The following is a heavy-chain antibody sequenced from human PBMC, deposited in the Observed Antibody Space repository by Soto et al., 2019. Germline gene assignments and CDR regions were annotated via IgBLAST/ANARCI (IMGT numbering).Heavy chain of an antibody. CDR1: GYTFTGYY. D-gene: IGHD3-3*01. CDR2: INPNSGGT. Sequence: GASVKVSCKASGYTFTGYYMHWVRQAPGQGLEWMGWINPNSGGTNYAQKFQGWVTMTSDTSISTAYMELSRLRSDDTAVYYCARSPSLRFLEWLNWFDPWGQGTLVTVSS. CDR3: ARSPSLRFLEWLNWFDP. V-gene: IGHV1-2*04. J-gene: IGHJ5*02.